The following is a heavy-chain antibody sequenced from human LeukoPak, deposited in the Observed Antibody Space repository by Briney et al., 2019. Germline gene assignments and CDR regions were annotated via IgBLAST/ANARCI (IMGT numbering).Heavy chain of an antibody. CDR1: GFTFSDYY. V-gene: IGHV3-11*03. Sequence: PGRSLRLSCAVSGFTFSDYYMSWIRQAPGKGLEWVSYISSSSTTYTNYADSVKGRFTISRDNAKNSLFLQMNSLRAEDTAVYYCAPLLWFGETWGLGTLVTVSS. CDR3: APLLWFGET. J-gene: IGHJ4*02. D-gene: IGHD3-10*01. CDR2: ISSSSTTYT.